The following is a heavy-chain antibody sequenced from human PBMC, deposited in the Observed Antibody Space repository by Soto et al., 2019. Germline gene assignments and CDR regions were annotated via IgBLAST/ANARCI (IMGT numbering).Heavy chain of an antibody. CDR2: MYVTGAV. Sequence: TLSLSCRVSVAALNSGDYYWSWILRVPGKGLEWIGHMYVTGAVDYNPSRRNRITITQDTSERQFSLNLRLVTAADTAVYYCARLRIATNNYKWFDPWGQGTLVTVSS. D-gene: IGHD2-21*01. J-gene: IGHJ5*02. V-gene: IGHV4-31*03. CDR3: ARLRIATNNYKWFDP. CDR1: VAALNSGDYY.